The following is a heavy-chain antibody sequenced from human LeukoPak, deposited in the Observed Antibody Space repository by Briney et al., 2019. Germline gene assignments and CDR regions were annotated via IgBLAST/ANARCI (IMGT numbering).Heavy chain of an antibody. CDR1: GYTFTGYN. CDR3: ARGRPSTNRNNINWFDP. V-gene: IGHV1-2*06. J-gene: IGHJ5*02. Sequence: ASVKVSCKASGYTFTGYNMHWVRQAPGQGLEWMGRINPNSGSTNYAQKFQGRVTMTRDTSISTAYMELSRLRSDDTAVYYCARGRPSTNRNNINWFDPWGQGTLVTVSS. D-gene: IGHD2/OR15-2a*01. CDR2: INPNSGST.